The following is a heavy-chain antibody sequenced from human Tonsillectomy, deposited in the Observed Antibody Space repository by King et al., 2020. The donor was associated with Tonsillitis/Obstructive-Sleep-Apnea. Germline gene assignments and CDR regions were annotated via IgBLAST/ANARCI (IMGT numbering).Heavy chain of an antibody. V-gene: IGHV3-21*01. CDR3: ARDFNIVVVPADWFDP. D-gene: IGHD2-2*01. CDR1: GFTFSSYS. Sequence: VQLVESGGGLVKPGGSLRLSCAASGFTFSSYSMNWVRQAPGKGLEWVSSISSSSSNIFYADSVKGRFTISRDNAKNSLYLQMNSLRAEDTAVYYCARDFNIVVVPADWFDPWGQGTLVTFSS. CDR2: ISSSSSNI. J-gene: IGHJ5*02.